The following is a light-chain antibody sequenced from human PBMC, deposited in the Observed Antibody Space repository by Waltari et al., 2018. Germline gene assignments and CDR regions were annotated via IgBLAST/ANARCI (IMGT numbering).Light chain of an antibody. CDR1: QSVSRS. Sequence: IVLTQSPGTLSLSPGARAPLPCRASQSVSRSLAWYQQKPGQAPKLLIYGASTRATGIPDRFTGSGSGTDFSLTISSLEPEDFAIYFCQHYVRLPATFGQGTKVEIK. CDR2: GAS. J-gene: IGKJ1*01. V-gene: IGKV3-20*01. CDR3: QHYVRLPAT.